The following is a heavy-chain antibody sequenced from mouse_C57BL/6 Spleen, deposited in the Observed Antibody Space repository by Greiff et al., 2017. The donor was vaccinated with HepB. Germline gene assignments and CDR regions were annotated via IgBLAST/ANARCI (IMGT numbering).Heavy chain of an antibody. Sequence: EVQLVESGGGLVQSGRSLRLSCATSGFTFSDFYMEWVRQAPGKGLEWIAASRNKANDYTTEYSASVKGRFIVSRDTSQSILYLQMNALRAEDTAIYYCARDAGDYPYYYAMDYWGQGTSVTVSS. CDR1: GFTFSDFY. V-gene: IGHV7-1*01. CDR2: SRNKANDYTT. D-gene: IGHD2-4*01. CDR3: ARDAGDYPYYYAMDY. J-gene: IGHJ4*01.